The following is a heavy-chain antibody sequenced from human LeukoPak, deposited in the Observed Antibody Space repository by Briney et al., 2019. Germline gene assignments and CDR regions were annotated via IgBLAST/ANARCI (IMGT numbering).Heavy chain of an antibody. Sequence: PSETLSLTCTVSGGSISSGDYYWSWIRQPPGKGLEWIGYIYYSGSTYYNPSLKSRVTISVDTSKNQFSLKLSSVTAADTAVYYCARAGADSSGYFLKYWGQGTLVTVSS. CDR3: ARAGADSSGYFLKY. CDR2: IYYSGST. J-gene: IGHJ4*02. CDR1: GGSISSGDYY. D-gene: IGHD3-22*01. V-gene: IGHV4-30-4*08.